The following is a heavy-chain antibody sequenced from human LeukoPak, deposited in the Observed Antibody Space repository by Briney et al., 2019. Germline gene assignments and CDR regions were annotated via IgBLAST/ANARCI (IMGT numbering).Heavy chain of an antibody. J-gene: IGHJ4*02. Sequence: PGGSLRLSCAASGFTFSNYAMSWVRQAPGKGLEWVSAISGSGGSTYYADSVKGRFTISRDNSKNTLYLQMNSLRAEDTAVYYCAKDSTVGSSAMRGNDFDYWGQGTLVTVSS. V-gene: IGHV3-23*01. CDR2: ISGSGGST. CDR3: AKDSTVGSSAMRGNDFDY. CDR1: GFTFSNYA. D-gene: IGHD4-23*01.